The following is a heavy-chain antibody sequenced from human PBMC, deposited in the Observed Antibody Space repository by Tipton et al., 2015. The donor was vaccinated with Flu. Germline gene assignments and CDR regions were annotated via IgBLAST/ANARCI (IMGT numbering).Heavy chain of an antibody. CDR3: ARAGGYFSSGYFDY. CDR2: ISSSSSYI. J-gene: IGHJ4*02. CDR1: GFTFSSYS. D-gene: IGHD3-22*01. Sequence: QLVQSGGGLVKPGGPLRLSCAASGFTFSSYSMNWVRQAPGKGLEWVSSISSSSSYIYYADSVKGRFTISRDNAKNSLYLQMNSLRAEDTAVYYCARAGGYFSSGYFDYWGQGTLVTVSS. V-gene: IGHV3-21*01.